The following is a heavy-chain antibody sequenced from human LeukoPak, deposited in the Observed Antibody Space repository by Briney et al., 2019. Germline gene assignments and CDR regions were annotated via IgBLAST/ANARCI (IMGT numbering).Heavy chain of an antibody. J-gene: IGHJ4*02. Sequence: GGSLRLSCAASGFTFSSYGMHWVRQAPGKGLEWVSAISGSGGSTYYADSVKGRFTISRDNSKNTLYLQMNSLRAEDTAVYYCAKNLNYYDSSGYLDYWGQGTLVTVSS. V-gene: IGHV3-23*01. D-gene: IGHD3-22*01. CDR1: GFTFSSYG. CDR2: ISGSGGST. CDR3: AKNLNYYDSSGYLDY.